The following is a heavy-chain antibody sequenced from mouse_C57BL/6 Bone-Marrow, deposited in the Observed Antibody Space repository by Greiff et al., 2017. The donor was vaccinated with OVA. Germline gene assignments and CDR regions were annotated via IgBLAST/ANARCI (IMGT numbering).Heavy chain of an antibody. V-gene: IGHV14-1*01. CDR2: IDPEDGDT. J-gene: IGHJ2*01. CDR3: TRNYYGSSYYFDY. D-gene: IGHD1-1*01. Sequence: EVQRVESGAELVRPGASVKLSCTASGFNIKDYYMHWVKQRPEQGLEWIGRIDPEDGDTEYAPKFQGKATMTADTSSNTAYLQLSSLTSEYTAVYYCTRNYYGSSYYFDYWGQGTTLTVSS. CDR1: GFNIKDYY.